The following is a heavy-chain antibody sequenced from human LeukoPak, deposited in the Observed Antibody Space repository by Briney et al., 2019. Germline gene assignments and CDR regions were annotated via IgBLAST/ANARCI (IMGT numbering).Heavy chain of an antibody. V-gene: IGHV3-64D*06. CDR1: GFTFSNYY. D-gene: IGHD1/OR15-1a*01. CDR2: ISSNGDTT. Sequence: PGGSLRLSCSASGFTFSNYYMHWVRQAPGKGLEYVSMISSNGDTTYYADSVKGRFTISRDNSKDTLYLQMSSLTAEVTAVYCVKDRSLRTSRLNDAFDIWGQGTMVTVSS. J-gene: IGHJ3*02. CDR3: KDRSLRTSRLNDAFDI.